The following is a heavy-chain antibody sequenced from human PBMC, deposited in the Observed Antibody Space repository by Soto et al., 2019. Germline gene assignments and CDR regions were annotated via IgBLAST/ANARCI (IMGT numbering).Heavy chain of an antibody. V-gene: IGHV5-10-1*01. Sequence: GESLKISCQASGYDFSTYWISWVRQMPGKGLEWMGRIDPSDFYTNYRPSFQGHVTISVDKSINTVYLQWSSLKASDTAMYYCARHCAVGSHYKHGMDVWGQGTAVTVSS. CDR2: IDPSDFYT. CDR1: GYDFSTYW. CDR3: ARHCAVGSHYKHGMDV. J-gene: IGHJ6*02. D-gene: IGHD1-26*01.